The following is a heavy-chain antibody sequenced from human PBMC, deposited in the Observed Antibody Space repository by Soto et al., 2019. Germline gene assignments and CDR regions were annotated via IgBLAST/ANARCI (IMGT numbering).Heavy chain of an antibody. CDR2: IYYSGST. V-gene: IGHV4-59*08. Sequence: NPSETLSLTCTVSGGSISSYYWSWIRQPPGKGLEWIGYIYYSGSTNYNPSIKSRVTISVDTSKNQFSLKLSSVTAADTAVYYCASHSPIVVVPAARHNAFDYWGQGTLVTVSS. D-gene: IGHD2-2*01. J-gene: IGHJ4*02. CDR1: GGSISSYY. CDR3: ASHSPIVVVPAARHNAFDY.